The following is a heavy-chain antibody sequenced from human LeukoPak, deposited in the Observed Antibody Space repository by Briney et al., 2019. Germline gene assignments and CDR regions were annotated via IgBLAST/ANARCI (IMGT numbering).Heavy chain of an antibody. D-gene: IGHD1-14*01. CDR1: GFTFSDYY. CDR2: ISSSGSTI. Sequence: GGSLRLSCAASGFTFSDYYMSWIRQAPGKGLEWVSYISSSGSTIYYADSVKGRFTIPRDNAKNSLYLQMNSLRAEDTAVYYCARDLRYPLMGDWFDPWGQGTLVTVSS. J-gene: IGHJ5*02. V-gene: IGHV3-11*04. CDR3: ARDLRYPLMGDWFDP.